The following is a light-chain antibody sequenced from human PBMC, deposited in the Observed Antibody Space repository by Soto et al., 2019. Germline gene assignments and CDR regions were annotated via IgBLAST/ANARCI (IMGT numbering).Light chain of an antibody. CDR3: YSYTTSSTRV. Sequence: QSALTQPASVSGSPGQSITISCTGTSSDVGAYNYVSWYQQHPRKAPKLMIYDVSNRPSGVSNRFSGSKSGNTASRTISGLQAEDEADYYCYSYTTSSTRVFGGGTKLTVL. J-gene: IGLJ2*01. CDR2: DVS. CDR1: SSDVGAYNY. V-gene: IGLV2-14*01.